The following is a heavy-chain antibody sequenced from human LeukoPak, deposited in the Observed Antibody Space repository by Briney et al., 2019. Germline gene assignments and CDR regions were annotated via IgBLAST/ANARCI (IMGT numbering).Heavy chain of an antibody. CDR2: ISYDGSNK. CDR1: GFTFSSYA. J-gene: IGHJ5*02. Sequence: QTGGSLRLSCAASGFTFSSYAMHWVRQAPGKGLEWVAVISYDGSNKYYADSVKGRFTISRDNSKNTLYLQMNSLRAEDTAVYYCARESAFYNHPNWFDPWGQGTQVTVSS. CDR3: ARESAFYNHPNWFDP. V-gene: IGHV3-30-3*01. D-gene: IGHD1-1*01.